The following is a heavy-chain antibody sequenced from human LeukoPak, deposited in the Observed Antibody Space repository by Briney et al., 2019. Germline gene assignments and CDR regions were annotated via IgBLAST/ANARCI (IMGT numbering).Heavy chain of an antibody. D-gene: IGHD6-13*01. CDR2: IYYSGSA. J-gene: IGHJ5*02. Sequence: PSETVSLTRTVSCRSISSSSYYWGWLRQPPGKGLEGIGSIYYSGSAYYNPSLKSRVTISVDTSKNQFSLKLSSVTAADTAVYYCTSEVSAAGGSWFDPWGQGTLVTVSS. CDR3: TSEVSAAGGSWFDP. V-gene: IGHV4-39*01. CDR1: CRSISSSSYY.